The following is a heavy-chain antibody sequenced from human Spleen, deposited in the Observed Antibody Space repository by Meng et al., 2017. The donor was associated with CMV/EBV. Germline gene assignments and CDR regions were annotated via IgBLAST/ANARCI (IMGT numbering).Heavy chain of an antibody. D-gene: IGHD1-26*01. CDR1: GFAFSHHC. V-gene: IGHV3-30*02. CDR3: AKILSGAYTGYGFDY. Sequence: GESLKISWAASGFAFSHHCRHWVRQAPGKGLEWVAFIRYGGSDKYYADSVKGLFTISGDNSKNTLSMQMNSLMAEDTAVYYYAKILSGAYTGYGFDYWGQGALVTVSS. J-gene: IGHJ4*02. CDR2: IRYGGSDK.